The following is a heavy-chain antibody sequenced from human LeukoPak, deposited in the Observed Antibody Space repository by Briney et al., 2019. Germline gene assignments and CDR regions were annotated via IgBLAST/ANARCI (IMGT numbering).Heavy chain of an antibody. CDR2: ISGSGGST. J-gene: IGHJ5*02. D-gene: IGHD3-10*01. V-gene: IGHV3-23*01. CDR3: ARDRSHYYGSGSYYEGGFDP. CDR1: GFTFSSYA. Sequence: GGSLRLSCAASGFTFSSYAMSWVRQAPGKGLEWVSAISGSGGSTYYADSVKGRFTISRDNSKNTLYLQMNSLRAEDTAVYYCARDRSHYYGSGSYYEGGFDPWGQGTPVTVSS.